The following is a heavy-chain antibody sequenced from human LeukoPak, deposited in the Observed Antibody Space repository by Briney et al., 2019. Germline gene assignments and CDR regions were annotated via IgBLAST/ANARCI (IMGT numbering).Heavy chain of an antibody. J-gene: IGHJ6*02. CDR3: ARMTGDYYYYGMDV. V-gene: IGHV1-24*01. CDR2: FDPEDGET. CDR1: GYTLTELS. Sequence: ASVKVSCKVSGYTLTELSMHWVRQAPGKGLEWMGGFDPEDGETIYAQKFQGRVTMTEDTSTDTAYMELSSLRSEDTAVYYCARMTGDYYYYGMDVWGQGTTVTVSS. D-gene: IGHD3-9*01.